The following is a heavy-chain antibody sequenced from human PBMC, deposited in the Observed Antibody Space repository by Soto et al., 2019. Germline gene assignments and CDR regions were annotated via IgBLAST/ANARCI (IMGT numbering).Heavy chain of an antibody. Sequence: QVQLVQSGAEVKQPGSSVKVSCKASGVTFNNSTVNWVRQAPGQGLEWMGRFTPILGVANNAQKFQGRLTLSVEKSTSTAYMDLSSLRSEDTAVYYCARPSTTATGGVEQWGQGTLVIVSS. CDR3: ARPSTTATGGVEQ. J-gene: IGHJ4*02. CDR2: FTPILGVA. D-gene: IGHD2-8*02. V-gene: IGHV1-69*02. CDR1: GVTFNNST.